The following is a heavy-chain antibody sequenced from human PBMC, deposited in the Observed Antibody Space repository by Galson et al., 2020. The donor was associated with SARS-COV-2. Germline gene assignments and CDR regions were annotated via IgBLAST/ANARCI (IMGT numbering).Heavy chain of an antibody. V-gene: IGHV3-49*04. CDR3: TRISLRGVGQYSSSWSFDY. CDR2: IRSKAYGGTT. CDR1: GFTFGDYA. D-gene: IGHD6-13*01. Sequence: GESLKISCTASGFTFGDYAMSWVRQAPGKGLEWVGFIRSKAYGGTTEYAASVKGRFTISRDDSKSIAYLQMNSLKTEDTAVYYCTRISLRGVGQYSSSWSFDYWGQGTLVTVSS. J-gene: IGHJ4*02.